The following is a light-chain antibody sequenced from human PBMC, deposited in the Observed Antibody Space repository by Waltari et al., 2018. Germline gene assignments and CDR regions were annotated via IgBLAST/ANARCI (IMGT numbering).Light chain of an antibody. V-gene: IGKV1-39*01. J-gene: IGKJ2*01. CDR1: QSINTY. CDR3: QQTYTTPPT. CDR2: IAS. Sequence: DIQMTQSPSSLSASVGDRVTITCRASQSINTYLNWYQQKPGRAPKVLIYIASNLQTGVPSRFSGSGSGTVFTLTIRSLQPEDFATYYCQQTYTTPPTFGQGTKLEIK.